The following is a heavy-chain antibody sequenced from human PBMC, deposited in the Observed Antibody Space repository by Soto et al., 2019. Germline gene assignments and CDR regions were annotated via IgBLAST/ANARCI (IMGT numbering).Heavy chain of an antibody. D-gene: IGHD3-22*01. CDR2: IYHTRNA. J-gene: IGHJ5*02. V-gene: IGHV4-39*01. CDR1: GDSISNSRFY. Sequence: SETLSLTCSVSGDSISNSRFYWAWIRQPPGEGLEWIGSIYHTRNAYYNPSLKSRVTISVDTSKNQFSLKLTSVTAADAALYYCARDFFDSSDYTTNWFDPWGQGTLVTVSS. CDR3: ARDFFDSSDYTTNWFDP.